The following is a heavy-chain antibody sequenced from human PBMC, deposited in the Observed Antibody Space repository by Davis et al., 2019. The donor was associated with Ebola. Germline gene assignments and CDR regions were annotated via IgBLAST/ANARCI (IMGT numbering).Heavy chain of an antibody. Sequence: GESLKISCAASGFIFSSYEINWVRQAPGKGLEWVSYISSSGTTIYYADSVKGRFTISRDNAKNSLYLQMHNLRSEDTAVYYCARGYGTFDYWGRGTLVTVSA. CDR3: ARGYGTFDY. J-gene: IGHJ4*02. V-gene: IGHV3-48*03. CDR2: ISSSGTTI. D-gene: IGHD4-17*01. CDR1: GFIFSSYE.